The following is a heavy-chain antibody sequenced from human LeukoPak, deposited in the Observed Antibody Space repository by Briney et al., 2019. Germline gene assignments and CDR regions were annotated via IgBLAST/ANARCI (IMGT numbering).Heavy chain of an antibody. CDR1: DDSITMYY. V-gene: IGHV4-59*01. CDR2: VDHTGST. D-gene: IGHD6-13*01. CDR3: ARTTEAHSWQTRYYSYYMDV. Sequence: PSETLSLTCSVSDDSITMYYWTWIRQPPGKGLEWIGYVDHTGSTNFNPSLNGRVSISRDTTKNLFSLRLRSVTAADTAVYYCARTTEAHSWQTRYYSYYMDVWGKGTTVTVSS. J-gene: IGHJ6*03.